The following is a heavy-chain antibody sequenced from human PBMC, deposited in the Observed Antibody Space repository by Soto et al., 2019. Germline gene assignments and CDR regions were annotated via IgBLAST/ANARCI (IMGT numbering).Heavy chain of an antibody. CDR2: FDPEDGET. J-gene: IGHJ6*02. CDR3: ATSSTVTTRWDYYYYYGMDV. D-gene: IGHD4-4*01. V-gene: IGHV1-24*01. Sequence: GASVKVSCKVSGYTLTELSMHWVRQAPGKGLEWMGGFDPEDGETIYAQKFQGRVTMTEDTSTDTAYLELSSLRSEDTAVYYCATSSTVTTRWDYYYYYGMDVWGQVTTVTVSS. CDR1: GYTLTELS.